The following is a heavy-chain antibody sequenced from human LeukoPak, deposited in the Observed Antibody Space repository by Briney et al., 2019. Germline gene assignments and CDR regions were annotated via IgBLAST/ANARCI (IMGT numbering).Heavy chain of an antibody. CDR2: IYYSGST. CDR3: ARDRYYGSGSDAFDI. Sequence: SETLSLTCTVSGGSISSSSYYWGWIRQPPGKGLEWIGSIYYSGSTYYNSSLKSRVTISVDTSKNQFSLKLSSVTAADTAVYYCARDRYYGSGSDAFDIWGQGTMVTVSS. D-gene: IGHD3-10*01. CDR1: GGSISSSSYY. V-gene: IGHV4-39*07. J-gene: IGHJ3*02.